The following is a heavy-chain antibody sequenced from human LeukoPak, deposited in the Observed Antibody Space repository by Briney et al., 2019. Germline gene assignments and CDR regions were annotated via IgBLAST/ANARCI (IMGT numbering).Heavy chain of an antibody. CDR2: IKPDGSEQ. D-gene: IGHD1-26*01. V-gene: IGHV3-7*01. CDR3: VRGSGLLPDY. J-gene: IGHJ4*02. CDR1: GFSFSTFW. Sequence: GGSLRLSCAASGFSFSTFWMSWVRQAPERGLEWVANIKPDGSEQYYVDSVKGRFTISRDNAKNSMYLQISSLRAEDTAVYYCVRGSGLLPDYWGQGTPVTVSS.